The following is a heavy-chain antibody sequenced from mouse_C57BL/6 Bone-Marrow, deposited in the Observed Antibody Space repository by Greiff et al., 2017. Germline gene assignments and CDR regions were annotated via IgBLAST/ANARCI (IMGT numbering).Heavy chain of an antibody. D-gene: IGHD2-1*01. CDR1: GFNIKNTY. CDR3: ARRGYGNPYAMDY. CDR2: IDPANGNT. V-gene: IGHV14-3*01. Sequence: EVQRVESVAELVRPGASVKLSCTASGFNIKNTYMHWVKQRPEQGLEWIGRIDPANGNTKYAPKFQGKATITADTSSNTAYLQLSSLTSEDTAIYYCARRGYGNPYAMDYWGQGTSVTVSS. J-gene: IGHJ4*01.